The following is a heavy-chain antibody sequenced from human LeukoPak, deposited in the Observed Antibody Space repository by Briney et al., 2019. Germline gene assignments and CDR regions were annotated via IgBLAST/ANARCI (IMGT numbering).Heavy chain of an antibody. CDR2: IYPGDSDT. CDR1: GGSFTSYW. V-gene: IGHV5-51*01. CDR3: ASPRAGPYYYMDV. J-gene: IGHJ6*03. Sequence: GESLKISCKGSGGSFTSYWIAWVRQMPGKGLEWMGIIYPGDSDTRYSPSFQGQVTMSADKSSSTAYLQWSSLNASDTALYYCASPRAGPYYYMDVWGKGTTVTVSS. D-gene: IGHD6-13*01.